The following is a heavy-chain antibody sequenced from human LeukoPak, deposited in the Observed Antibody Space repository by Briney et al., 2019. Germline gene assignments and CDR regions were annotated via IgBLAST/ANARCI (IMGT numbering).Heavy chain of an antibody. V-gene: IGHV3-33*08. CDR1: GFTVTTNY. CDR2: IWYDGSNK. D-gene: IGHD3-3*01. CDR3: ARDPGVRAIFGVVIIEGLDY. J-gene: IGHJ4*02. Sequence: GGSLRLSCAASGFTVTTNYMSWVRQAPGKGLEWVAVIWYDGSNKYYADSVKGRFTISRDNSKNTLYLQMNSLRAEDTAVYYCARDPGVRAIFGVVIIEGLDYWGQGTLVTVSS.